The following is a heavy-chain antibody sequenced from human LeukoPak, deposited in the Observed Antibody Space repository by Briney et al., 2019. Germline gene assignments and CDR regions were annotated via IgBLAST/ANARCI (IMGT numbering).Heavy chain of an antibody. V-gene: IGHV4-38-2*02. CDR3: ARTTGRDAFDI. CDR1: GYSISSGYY. Sequence: SETLSLTCTVSGYSISSGYYWGWIRQPPGKGLEWIGSIYHSGSTYYNPSLKSRVTISVDTSKNQFSLKLSSVTAEDTAVYYCARTTGRDAFDIWGQGTMVTVSS. CDR2: IYHSGST. J-gene: IGHJ3*02. D-gene: IGHD1-26*01.